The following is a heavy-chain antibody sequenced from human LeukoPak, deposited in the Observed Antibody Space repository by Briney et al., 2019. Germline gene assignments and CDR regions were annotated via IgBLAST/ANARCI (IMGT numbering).Heavy chain of an antibody. CDR3: ARGIEWETTHDY. CDR2: IIPIFGTA. J-gene: IGHJ4*02. Sequence: ASVKVSCKASGGTFSSYAISWVRQAPGQGLDWMGGIIPIFGTANYAQKFQGRVTITADESTSTAYMELSSLRSEDAAVYYCARGIEWETTHDYWGQGTLVTVSS. V-gene: IGHV1-69*13. CDR1: GGTFSSYA. D-gene: IGHD1-26*01.